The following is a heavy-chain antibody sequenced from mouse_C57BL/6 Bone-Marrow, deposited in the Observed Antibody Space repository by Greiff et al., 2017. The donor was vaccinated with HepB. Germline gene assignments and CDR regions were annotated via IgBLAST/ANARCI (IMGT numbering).Heavy chain of an antibody. CDR3: ARLYGSSFDY. J-gene: IGHJ2*01. D-gene: IGHD1-1*01. CDR1: GFTFSDYG. V-gene: IGHV5-17*01. CDR2: ISSGSSTI. Sequence: EVQLVESGGCLVKPGWSLKLSCAAAGFTFSDYGMHWVRQAPEKGLEWVAYISSGSSTIYYADTVKGRFTISRDNAKNTLFLQMTSLRSEDTAMYYCARLYGSSFDYWGQGTTRPNSS.